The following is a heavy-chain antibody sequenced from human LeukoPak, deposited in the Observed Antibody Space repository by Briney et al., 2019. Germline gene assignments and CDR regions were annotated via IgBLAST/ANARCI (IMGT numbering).Heavy chain of an antibody. CDR3: AKNRQSSSSHFDY. CDR1: GFTFSSYW. CDR2: VKQDGSER. D-gene: IGHD6-6*01. J-gene: IGHJ4*02. V-gene: IGHV3-7*01. Sequence: PGGSLRLSCAASGFTFSSYWMSWVRQAPGKGLVWVANVKQDGSERYYVGSVRGRFTISRDNAKNSLYLQMNSLGADDTAVYFCAKNRQSSSSHFDYWGQGTLVTVSS.